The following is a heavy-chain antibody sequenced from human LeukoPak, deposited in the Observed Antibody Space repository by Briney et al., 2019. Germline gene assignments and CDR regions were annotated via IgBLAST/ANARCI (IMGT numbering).Heavy chain of an antibody. CDR3: ARWVQKVAHFDS. D-gene: IGHD5-12*01. CDR2: TYYKSKWYT. Sequence: SQTLSLTCAISGDSVSSNSVAWNWIRQSPSRGLEWLGGTYYKSKWYTDYAVSVKSRITINADTSKNQISLQLNSVTPEDTAVYYCARWVQKVAHFDSWGQGTLVTVSS. J-gene: IGHJ4*02. CDR1: GDSVSSNSVA. V-gene: IGHV6-1*01.